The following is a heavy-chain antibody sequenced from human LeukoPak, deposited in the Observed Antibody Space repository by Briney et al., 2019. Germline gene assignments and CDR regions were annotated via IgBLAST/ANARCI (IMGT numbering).Heavy chain of an antibody. D-gene: IGHD3-10*01. J-gene: IGHJ3*02. V-gene: IGHV4-59*01. CDR3: ARGPLEVVRGAWGAFDI. CDR1: GGSISSYY. CDR2: IYYSGST. Sequence: SETLSLTCTVSGGSISSYYWSWIRQPPGKGLEWIGSIYYSGSTNYNPSLKSRVTISVDTSKNQFSLKLSSVTAADTAVYYCARGPLEVVRGAWGAFDIWGQGTMVTVSS.